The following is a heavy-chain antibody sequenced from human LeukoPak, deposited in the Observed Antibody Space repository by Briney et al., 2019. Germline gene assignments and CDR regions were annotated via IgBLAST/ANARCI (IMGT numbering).Heavy chain of an antibody. J-gene: IGHJ6*03. CDR3: ARLLWFGESKKGYSYYMDV. CDR2: IYYSGDT. Sequence: SETLSLTCTVSGGSISSGSYYWGWIRQPPGEGLEWIGSIYYSGDTYYNPSLESRVTISVDTSKNQFSLKLSSVTAADTAVYYCARLLWFGESKKGYSYYMDVGGKGTTVTVSS. V-gene: IGHV4-39*01. D-gene: IGHD3-10*01. CDR1: GGSISSGSYY.